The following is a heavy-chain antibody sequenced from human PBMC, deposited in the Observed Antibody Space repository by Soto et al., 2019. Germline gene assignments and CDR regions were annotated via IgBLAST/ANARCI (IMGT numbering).Heavy chain of an antibody. CDR1: GGSFSGYY. CDR3: ARVKHGRDGYNKPNHDAFDI. CDR2: INHSGST. V-gene: IGHV4-34*01. D-gene: IGHD5-12*01. Sequence: SETLSLTCAVYGGSFSGYYWSWIHQPPGKGLEWIGEINHSGSTNYNPSLKSRVTISVDTSKNQFSLKLSSVTAADTAVYYCARVKHGRDGYNKPNHDAFDIWGQGTMVTVSS. J-gene: IGHJ3*02.